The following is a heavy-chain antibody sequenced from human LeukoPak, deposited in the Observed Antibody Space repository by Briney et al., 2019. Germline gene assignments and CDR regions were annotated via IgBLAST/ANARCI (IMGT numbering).Heavy chain of an antibody. D-gene: IGHD2-15*01. V-gene: IGHV4-34*01. CDR3: ARAVLSDRYCSGGSCSNFDY. Sequence: SETLSLTCAVYGGSYSGYYWSWIRQPPGKGLEWIGEINHSGSTNYNPSLKSRVTISVDTSKNQFSLKLSSVTAADTAVYYCARAVLSDRYCSGGSCSNFDYWGQGTLVTVSS. J-gene: IGHJ4*02. CDR1: GGSYSGYY. CDR2: INHSGST.